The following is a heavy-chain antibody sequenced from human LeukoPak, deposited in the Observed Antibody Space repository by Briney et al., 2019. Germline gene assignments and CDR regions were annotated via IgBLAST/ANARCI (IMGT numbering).Heavy chain of an antibody. J-gene: IGHJ4*02. Sequence: PSETLSLTCTVSGGSMRPYHWGWIRQPPGKGLEWTGYIYYSGSTNYNPSLNSRVTISVDTSKNQFSLRLSSVTAADTAIYYCARAVSGRFDCWGQGTLVTVSS. V-gene: IGHV4-59*08. CDR1: GGSMRPYH. CDR3: ARAVSGRFDC. CDR2: IYYSGST. D-gene: IGHD6-19*01.